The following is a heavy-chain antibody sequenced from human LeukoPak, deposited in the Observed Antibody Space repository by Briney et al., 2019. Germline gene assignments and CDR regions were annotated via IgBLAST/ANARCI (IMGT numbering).Heavy chain of an antibody. Sequence: RGGSLSLSFAASGFTFISYCINWVRQAPGKGLEWVSSISSSSSYIYYADSVKGRFTISRDNAKNSLYLQMNSLRAEDTAVYYCARGIVRAFDYSGHGTLVTVSS. D-gene: IGHD2-21*01. V-gene: IGHV3-21*01. CDR1: GFTFISYC. CDR3: ARGIVRAFDY. J-gene: IGHJ4*01. CDR2: ISSSSSYI.